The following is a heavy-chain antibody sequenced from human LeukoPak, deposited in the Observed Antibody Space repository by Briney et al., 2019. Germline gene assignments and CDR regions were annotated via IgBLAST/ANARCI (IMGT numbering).Heavy chain of an antibody. CDR3: ARVGGMTTINNAAFDI. CDR1: GGSINSFY. Sequence: SQTLSLTCTVSGGSINSFYWNLIRQPPRKEPEWIGYIYHSGSTNYNPSLKSRLTISLDRPKNQFSLKLTSVTAADTAIYYCARVGGMTTINNAAFDIWGQGTMVTVSS. CDR2: IYHSGST. D-gene: IGHD5-24*01. V-gene: IGHV4-59*01. J-gene: IGHJ3*02.